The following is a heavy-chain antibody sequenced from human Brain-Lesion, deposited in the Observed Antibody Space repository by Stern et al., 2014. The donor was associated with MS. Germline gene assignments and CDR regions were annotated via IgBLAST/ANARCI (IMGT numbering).Heavy chain of an antibody. D-gene: IGHD3-3*01. CDR2: INPNTGGT. V-gene: IGHV1-2*02. J-gene: IGHJ6*02. Sequence: QVQLVQSGAEVKKPGASVKVSCKTSGYIFTGYSIHWVRQAPGQGLEWMAWINPNTGGTKYAQKCQGRVTMSRDTSISTAYVELSSLTSDDTAVYYCARDQRGITIFGVVTDYYYLGMDVWGQGTTVTVSS. CDR1: GYIFTGYS. CDR3: ARDQRGITIFGVVTDYYYLGMDV.